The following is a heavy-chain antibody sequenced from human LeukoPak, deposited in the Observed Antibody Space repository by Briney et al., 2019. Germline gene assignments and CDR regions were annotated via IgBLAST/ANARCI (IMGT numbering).Heavy chain of an antibody. D-gene: IGHD6-13*01. CDR2: IYYSGST. CDR1: GGSISSGGYY. Sequence: PSETLSLTCTVSGGSISSGGYYWSWIRQHPGKGLEWIGYIYYSGSTYYNPSLKSRVTISVDTSKNQFSLKLSSVIAADTAVYYCARAGFPAGYSSSYDAFDIWGQGTMVTVSS. J-gene: IGHJ3*02. V-gene: IGHV4-31*03. CDR3: ARAGFPAGYSSSYDAFDI.